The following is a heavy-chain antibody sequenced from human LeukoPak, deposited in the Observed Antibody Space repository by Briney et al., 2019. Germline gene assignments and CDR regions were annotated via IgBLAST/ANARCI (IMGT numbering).Heavy chain of an antibody. D-gene: IGHD6-13*01. CDR1: GYTFTSYD. J-gene: IGHJ6*03. CDR2: MNPNSGNT. V-gene: IGHV1-8*03. Sequence: GASVKVSCKASGYTFTSYDIKWVRQATGQGLEWMGWMNPNSGNTGYAQKFQGRVTITRNTSISTAYMELSSLRSEDTAVYYCARGPPIYSSSWYYYYYMDVWGKGTTVTVSS. CDR3: ARGPPIYSSSWYYYYYMDV.